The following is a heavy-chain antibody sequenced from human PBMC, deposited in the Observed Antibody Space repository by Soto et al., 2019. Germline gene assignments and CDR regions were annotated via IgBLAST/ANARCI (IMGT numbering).Heavy chain of an antibody. Sequence: PGGSLRLSCAASGFTFRSYAMSWVRQAPGKGLEWVSAISGSGGSTYYADSVKGRFTISRDNSKNTLYLQMNSLRAEDTAVYYCAKGRYYYGSGSYYHDYWGQGTLVTVSS. CDR1: GFTFRSYA. CDR3: AKGRYYYGSGSYYHDY. D-gene: IGHD3-10*01. J-gene: IGHJ4*02. CDR2: ISGSGGST. V-gene: IGHV3-23*01.